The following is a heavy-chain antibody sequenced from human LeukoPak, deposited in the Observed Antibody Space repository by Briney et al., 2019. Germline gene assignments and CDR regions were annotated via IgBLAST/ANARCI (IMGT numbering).Heavy chain of an antibody. J-gene: IGHJ4*02. CDR2: IWYDGSNK. CDR3: ARDNERFGELSLDY. CDR1: GFTFSSYG. Sequence: GRSLRLSCAASGFTFSSYGMHWVRQAPGKGLEWVAVIWYDGSNKYYADSVKGRFTISRDNSKNTLYPQMNSLRAEDTAVYYCARDNERFGELSLDYWGQGTLVTVSS. D-gene: IGHD3-10*01. V-gene: IGHV3-33*01.